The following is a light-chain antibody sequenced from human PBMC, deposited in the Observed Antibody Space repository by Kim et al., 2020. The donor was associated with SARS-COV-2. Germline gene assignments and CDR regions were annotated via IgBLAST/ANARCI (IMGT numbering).Light chain of an antibody. CDR3: QQSYITPFT. Sequence: DIQMTQSPSTLSASVGDRVTITCRTTQSISSHLNWYQQKPGRAPNLLISAASTLKGGVPSRFSGSGSETDFTLTISSLQPEYFATYFCQQSYITPFTFGPGTKVDIK. CDR2: AAS. J-gene: IGKJ3*01. CDR1: QSISSH. V-gene: IGKV1-39*01.